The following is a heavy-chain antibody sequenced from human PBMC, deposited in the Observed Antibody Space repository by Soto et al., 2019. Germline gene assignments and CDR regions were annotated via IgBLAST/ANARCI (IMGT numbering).Heavy chain of an antibody. CDR3: ARVRVRNDYDSSGYLDY. J-gene: IGHJ4*02. D-gene: IGHD3-22*01. Sequence: QVQLQESGPGLVKPSQTLSLTCTVSGGSISSGGYYWSWIRQHPGKGLEWIGYIYYSGSTYYNPSLKSRVSISLDTSKNQFSLRRSSVTAADTAVYYCARVRVRNDYDSSGYLDYWGQGTLVIVSS. V-gene: IGHV4-31*03. CDR1: GGSISSGGYY. CDR2: IYYSGST.